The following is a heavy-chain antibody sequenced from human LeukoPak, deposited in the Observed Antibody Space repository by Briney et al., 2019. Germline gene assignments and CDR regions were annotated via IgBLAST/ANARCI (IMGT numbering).Heavy chain of an antibody. CDR3: ARDRGKEYFDY. D-gene: IGHD3-10*01. V-gene: IGHV3-33*01. Sequence: GGSLRLSCAPSRFTFSSHGMHWVRQGPGKGLEWVAFIWNDGSNKYYADSVKGRFTISRDNSKSTLYLQMNSLRAEDTAVYYCARDRGKEYFDYWGQGTLVTVSS. CDR1: RFTFSSHG. J-gene: IGHJ4*02. CDR2: IWNDGSNK.